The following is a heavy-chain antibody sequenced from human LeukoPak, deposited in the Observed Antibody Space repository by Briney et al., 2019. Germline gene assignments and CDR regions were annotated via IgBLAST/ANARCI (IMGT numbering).Heavy chain of an antibody. CDR1: GYSFTSYW. CDR2: IYPGDSDT. D-gene: IGHD3-10*01. CDR3: ARNGDPWFGELSSNFDY. J-gene: IGHJ4*02. Sequence: GESLKNSCKGSGYSFTSYWIGWVRQMPGKGLEWMGSIYPGDSDTRYSPSFQGQVTISADKSISTAYLQWSSLKASDTAMYYCARNGDPWFGELSSNFDYWGQGTLVTVSS. V-gene: IGHV5-51*01.